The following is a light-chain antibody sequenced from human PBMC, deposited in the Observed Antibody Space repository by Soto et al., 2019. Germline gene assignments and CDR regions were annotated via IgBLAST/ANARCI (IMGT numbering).Light chain of an antibody. CDR3: QNYNSYSEA. Sequence: EIGLPQSPGTLSLSPGERATLSCRASQSVSSNYLAWYQQKPGQAPRLLIYGASSRATGIPDRFSGSGSGTDFTLTIISLQPEDFANDNCQNYNSYSEAFGQGTKVDIK. CDR2: GAS. V-gene: IGKV3-20*01. CDR1: QSVSSNY. J-gene: IGKJ1*01.